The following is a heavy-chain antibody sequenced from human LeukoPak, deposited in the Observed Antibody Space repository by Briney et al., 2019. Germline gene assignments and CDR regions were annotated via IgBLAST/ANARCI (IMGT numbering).Heavy chain of an antibody. CDR2: INHSGST. Sequence: RSSETLSLTCTVSGYSISSGYYWGWIRQPPGKGLEWIGSINHSGSTYYNPSLKSRVTISVDTSKNQFSLKLSSVTGADTAVYYCARVRYYDILTGYFGVDAFDSWGQGTMVTVSS. CDR1: GYSISSGYY. D-gene: IGHD3-9*01. J-gene: IGHJ3*02. CDR3: ARVRYYDILTGYFGVDAFDS. V-gene: IGHV4-38-2*02.